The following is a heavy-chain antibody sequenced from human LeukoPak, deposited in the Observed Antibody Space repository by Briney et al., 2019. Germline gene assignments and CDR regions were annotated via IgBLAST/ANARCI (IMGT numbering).Heavy chain of an antibody. CDR1: GFTVSSNY. J-gene: IGHJ5*02. CDR2: IYSGGST. Sequence: GGSLRLSCAASGFTVSSNYMSWVRQAPGKGLEWVSVIYSGGSTYYADSVKGRFTISRDNSRNTLTLQMNSLRAEDTAVYYCAKQFVDIWGQGTLVTVSS. CDR3: AKQFVDI. D-gene: IGHD5-24*01. V-gene: IGHV3-53*01.